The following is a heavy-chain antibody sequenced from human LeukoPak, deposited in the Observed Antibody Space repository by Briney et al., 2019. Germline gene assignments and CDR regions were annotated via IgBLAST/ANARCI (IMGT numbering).Heavy chain of an antibody. CDR2: INHSGST. J-gene: IGHJ4*02. Sequence: PSETLSLTCAVYGGSFSGYYWSWIRQPPGMGLEWIGEINHSGSTNYNPSLKSRVTISVDTSKNQFSLKLSSVTAADTAVYYCARGKRGYSSSWYDYWGQGTLVTVSS. V-gene: IGHV4-34*01. CDR3: ARGKRGYSSSWYDY. D-gene: IGHD6-13*01. CDR1: GGSFSGYY.